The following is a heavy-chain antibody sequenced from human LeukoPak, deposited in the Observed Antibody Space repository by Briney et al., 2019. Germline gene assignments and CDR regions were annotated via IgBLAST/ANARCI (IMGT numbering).Heavy chain of an antibody. J-gene: IGHJ5*02. Sequence: PSETLSLTCTVSGGSISSSSYYWGWIRQPPGKGLEWIGSIYYSGSTYYNPSLKSRVTISVDTSKNQFSLKLSSVTAADTAVYYCAREKESAMGWFDPWGQGTLVTVSS. D-gene: IGHD2/OR15-2a*01. CDR2: IYYSGST. CDR3: AREKESAMGWFDP. CDR1: GGSISSSSYY. V-gene: IGHV4-39*07.